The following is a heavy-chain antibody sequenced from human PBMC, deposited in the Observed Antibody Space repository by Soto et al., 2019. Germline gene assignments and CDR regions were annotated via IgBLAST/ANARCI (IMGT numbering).Heavy chain of an antibody. D-gene: IGHD6-13*01. J-gene: IGHJ3*02. V-gene: IGHV1-69*06. CDR1: GGTFSSYA. Sequence: ASVKVSCTASGGTFSSYAISWVRQAPGQGLEWMGGIIPIFGTANYAQMFQGRVTITADKSTSTAYMELSSLRSEDTAVYYCARGGYSSRGHDAFDIWGQGTMVTVSS. CDR2: IIPIFGTA. CDR3: ARGGYSSRGHDAFDI.